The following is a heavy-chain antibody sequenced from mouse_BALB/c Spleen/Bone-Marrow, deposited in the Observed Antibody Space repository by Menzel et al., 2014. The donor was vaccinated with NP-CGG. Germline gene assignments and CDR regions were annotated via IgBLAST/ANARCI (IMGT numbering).Heavy chain of an antibody. CDR1: GYTFTNYW. Sequence: VQLQQSGAELAKPRASVKMSCKASGYTFTNYWMHWVKQRPGQGLEWIGYIDPRTGYTEYSQKFKDKATLTADKSSSTAYMQLSSLTSEDSAVYYCARGGIYDGYSYWGQGTLVTVSA. V-gene: IGHV1-7*01. CDR2: IDPRTGYT. D-gene: IGHD2-3*01. J-gene: IGHJ3*01. CDR3: ARGGIYDGYSY.